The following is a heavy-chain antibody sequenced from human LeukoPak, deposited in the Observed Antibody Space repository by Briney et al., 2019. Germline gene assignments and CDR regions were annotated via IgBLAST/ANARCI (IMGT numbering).Heavy chain of an antibody. CDR2: IKQDGSEK. CDR3: ARDLSGG. V-gene: IGHV3-7*01. Sequence: GGSLRLSCSASGLTFSSYWMSWVRQAPGKGLGWVANIKQDGSEKYYVESVKGRFTISRDNAKNSLYLQMNSLRAEDTAMYYCARDLSGGWGQGTLVTVSS. D-gene: IGHD4-23*01. J-gene: IGHJ4*02. CDR1: GLTFSSYW.